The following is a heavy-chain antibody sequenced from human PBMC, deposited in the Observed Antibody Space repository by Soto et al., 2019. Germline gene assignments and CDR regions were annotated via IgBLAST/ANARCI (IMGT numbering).Heavy chain of an antibody. D-gene: IGHD1-26*01. V-gene: IGHV3-30*18. CDR3: AKQGSPGVGDIPYYFDY. CDR1: RFTLKSYG. Sequence: QPXGCMQISCAASRFTLKSYGVHWVRQDAGKGLEWVAVISFDGSNKWFADSVKGRFTISRDNYKNTLDLQVNRLRPEDTAVYYCAKQGSPGVGDIPYYFDYWAQGTLVTVSS. CDR2: ISFDGSNK. J-gene: IGHJ4*02.